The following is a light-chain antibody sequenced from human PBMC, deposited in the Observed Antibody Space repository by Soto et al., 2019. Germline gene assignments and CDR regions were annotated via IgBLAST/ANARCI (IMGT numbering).Light chain of an antibody. CDR2: GAS. J-gene: IGKJ3*01. V-gene: IGKV1-9*01. CDR3: QQLNSYPLT. Sequence: DIQLTQSPSFLSASVGGRVTITCRASQAISSHLAWYQQKPGKAPNLLIYGASTLQSGVPSRFSGSGSGTQFTLTISRLQTEDFATYYCQQLNSYPLTFGPGTTVDIK. CDR1: QAISSH.